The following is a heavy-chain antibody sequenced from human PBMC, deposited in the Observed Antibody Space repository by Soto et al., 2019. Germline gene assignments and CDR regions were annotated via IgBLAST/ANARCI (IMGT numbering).Heavy chain of an antibody. CDR1: GFTFSSYA. V-gene: IGHV3-64D*06. CDR2: ISSNGGST. CDR3: VKGRHYDFWSGYYTGNFDY. D-gene: IGHD3-3*01. J-gene: IGHJ4*02. Sequence: HPGGSLRLSCSASGFTFSSYAMHWVRQAPGKGLEYVSAISSNGGSTYYADSVKGRFTISRDNSKNTLYLQMSSLRAEDTAVYYCVKGRHYDFWSGYYTGNFDYWGQGNLVTVSS.